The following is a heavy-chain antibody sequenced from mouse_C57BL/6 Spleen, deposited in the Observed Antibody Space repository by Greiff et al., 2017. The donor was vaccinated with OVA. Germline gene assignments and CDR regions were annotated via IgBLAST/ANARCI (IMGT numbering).Heavy chain of an antibody. Sequence: EVKLMESGGGLVKPGGSLKLSCAASGFTFSSYTMSWVRQTPEKRLEWVATISGGGGNTYYPDSVKGRFTISRDNAKNTLYLQMSSLRSEDTALYYCARHETAQATSYYAMDYWGQGTSVAVSS. J-gene: IGHJ4*01. V-gene: IGHV5-9*01. CDR3: ARHETAQATSYYAMDY. D-gene: IGHD3-2*02. CDR2: ISGGGGNT. CDR1: GFTFSSYT.